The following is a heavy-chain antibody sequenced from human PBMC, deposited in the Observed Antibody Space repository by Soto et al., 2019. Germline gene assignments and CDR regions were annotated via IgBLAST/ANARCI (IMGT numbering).Heavy chain of an antibody. CDR1: GFTFSSNG. V-gene: IGHV3-33*01. CDR3: AREGLAARRVYYYGMDV. CDR2: IWYDGSNK. Sequence: GGSLRLSCAASGFTFSSNGMQWVRQAPGKGLEWVAVIWYDGSNKYYADSVKGRFTISRDNSKNTLYLQMNSLRAEDTAVYYCAREGLAARRVYYYGMDVWGQGTTVTVSS. D-gene: IGHD6-6*01. J-gene: IGHJ6*02.